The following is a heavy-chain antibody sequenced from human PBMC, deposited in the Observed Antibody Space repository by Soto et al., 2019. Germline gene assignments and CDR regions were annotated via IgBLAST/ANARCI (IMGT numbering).Heavy chain of an antibody. D-gene: IGHD2-21*02. CDR2: IYSGGDT. CDR3: ASPAYCGGDCYLSY. V-gene: IGHV3-53*01. J-gene: IGHJ4*02. Sequence: EVQLVESGGGLIQPGGSLRLSCAASGFTISSNYMSWGRQAPGKGLEWVSVIYSGGDTYYADSVKGRFTISRDNSKNTLYLQMNSLRAEDTAVYYCASPAYCGGDCYLSYWGQGTLVTVSS. CDR1: GFTISSNY.